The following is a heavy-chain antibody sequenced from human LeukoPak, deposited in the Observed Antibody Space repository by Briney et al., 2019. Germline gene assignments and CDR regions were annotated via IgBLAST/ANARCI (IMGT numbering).Heavy chain of an antibody. CDR3: ATSIAVAANGFDY. Sequence: ASVKVSCKVSGYTLTELSMHWVRQAPGKGLEWMGGFDPEDGEIIYAQKFQGRVTKTEDTSTDTAYMELSSLRSEDTAVYYCATSIAVAANGFDYWGQGTQVTVSS. CDR1: GYTLTELS. CDR2: FDPEDGEI. D-gene: IGHD6-19*01. J-gene: IGHJ4*02. V-gene: IGHV1-24*01.